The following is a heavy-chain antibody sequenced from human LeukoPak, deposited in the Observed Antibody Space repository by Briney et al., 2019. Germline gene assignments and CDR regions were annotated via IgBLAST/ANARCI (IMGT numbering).Heavy chain of an antibody. V-gene: IGHV3-23*01. D-gene: IGHD2-2*01. CDR2: ISGSGSTI. Sequence: GGSLRLSCAASGFTFSSYAMSWVRQAPGKGLEWVSAISGSGSTIYYADPVKGRFTISRDNSKNTLYLQMNSLRAEDTAVYYCAKDWDQLLYYFDYWGQGTLVTVSS. J-gene: IGHJ4*02. CDR1: GFTFSSYA. CDR3: AKDWDQLLYYFDY.